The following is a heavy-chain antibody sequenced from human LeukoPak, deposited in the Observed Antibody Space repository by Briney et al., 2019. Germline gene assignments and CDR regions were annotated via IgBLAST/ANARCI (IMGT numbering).Heavy chain of an antibody. D-gene: IGHD6-19*01. CDR3: AREGSGWYFDS. CDR2: ISYDGSNK. CDR1: GFTFSSYS. V-gene: IGHV3-30-3*01. Sequence: GGSLRLSCAASGFTFSSYSMHWVRQAPGKGLEWVAVISYDGSNKYYAGSVKGRFTISRDNSKNTLYLQMSSLRPEDTAVYYCAREGSGWYFDSWGQGTLVTVSS. J-gene: IGHJ4*02.